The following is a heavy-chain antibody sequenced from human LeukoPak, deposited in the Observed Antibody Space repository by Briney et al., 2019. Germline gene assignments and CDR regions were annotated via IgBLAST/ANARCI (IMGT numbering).Heavy chain of an antibody. Sequence: GGSLRLSCAVSGITLSNYGMSWVRQAPGKGLEWVAGISDSGGSTNYADSVKGRFTISRDNAKNSLYLQMNSLRAEDTAVYYCARDNPFDYWGQGTLVTVSS. D-gene: IGHD1-14*01. J-gene: IGHJ4*02. CDR1: GITLSNYG. CDR2: ISDSGGST. V-gene: IGHV3-23*01. CDR3: ARDNPFDY.